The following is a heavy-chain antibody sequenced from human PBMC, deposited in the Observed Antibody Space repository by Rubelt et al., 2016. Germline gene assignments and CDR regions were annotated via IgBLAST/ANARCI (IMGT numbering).Heavy chain of an antibody. D-gene: IGHD2-15*01. J-gene: IGHJ4*02. V-gene: IGHV1-2*02. CDR2: INPNSGGT. Sequence: QVQLVQSGAEVKKPGASVKVSCKVSGYTLTELSMHWVRQAPGKGLEWMGWINPNSGGTNYAQKVKGRVTRTRDTSISTAYMELSRLRSDDTAVYYCARDYCSGGSCYSVFDYWGQGTLVTVSS. CDR3: ARDYCSGGSCYSVFDY. CDR1: GYTLTELS.